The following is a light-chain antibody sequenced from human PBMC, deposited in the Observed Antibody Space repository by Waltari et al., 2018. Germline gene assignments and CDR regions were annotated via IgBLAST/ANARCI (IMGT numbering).Light chain of an antibody. Sequence: ETVMTQSPATLSVSPGGRATLSCRASQSLGTNLAWYQQKPGQAPRLLIYGASSRATGVPARFSGSGSGTDFTLTISGLEPEDSAVYYCQHRFNWPLTFGGGTKVEIK. CDR1: QSLGTN. V-gene: IGKV3-15*01. CDR2: GAS. CDR3: QHRFNWPLT. J-gene: IGKJ4*01.